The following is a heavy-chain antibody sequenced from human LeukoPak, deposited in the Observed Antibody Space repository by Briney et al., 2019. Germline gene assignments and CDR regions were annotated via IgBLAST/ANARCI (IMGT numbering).Heavy chain of an antibody. V-gene: IGHV3-30*02. CDR1: GFTFSSYG. D-gene: IGHD2-2*01. J-gene: IGHJ4*02. CDR2: IRYDGSNK. Sequence: PGGSLRLSCAASGFTFSSYGMHWARQAPGKGLEWVAFIRYDGSNKYYADSVKGRFTISRDNSKNTLYLQMNSLRAEDTAVYYCASSVVVPAAIDYWGQGTLVTVSS. CDR3: ASSVVVPAAIDY.